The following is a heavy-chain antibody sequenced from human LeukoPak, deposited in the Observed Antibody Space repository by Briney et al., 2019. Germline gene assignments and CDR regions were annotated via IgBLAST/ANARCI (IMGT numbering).Heavy chain of an antibody. J-gene: IGHJ4*02. CDR2: INSNRGGT. D-gene: IGHD5-24*01. CDR3: ARLDGYKGFDY. Sequence: ASVKVSCKASGYTFTNYYIHWVRQAPGQGLEWMGWINSNRGGTNYAQKFQGRVTMTRDTSISTAYMELSRLRSDDTAVYYCARLDGYKGFDYWGQGTLVTVSS. CDR1: GYTFTNYY. V-gene: IGHV1-2*02.